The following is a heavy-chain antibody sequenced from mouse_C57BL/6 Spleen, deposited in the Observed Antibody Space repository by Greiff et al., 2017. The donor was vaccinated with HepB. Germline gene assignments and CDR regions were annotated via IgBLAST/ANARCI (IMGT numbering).Heavy chain of an antibody. V-gene: IGHV1-55*01. CDR3: EREGYSNYGYFDY. D-gene: IGHD2-5*01. Sequence: QVQLQQPGAELVKPGASVKMSCKASGYTFTSYWITWVKQRPGQGLEWIGDIYPGSGSTNYNEKFKSKATLTVDKSSSTAYMQLSSLTSEDSAVYYCEREGYSNYGYFDYWGQGTTLTVSS. CDR1: GYTFTSYW. J-gene: IGHJ2*01. CDR2: IYPGSGST.